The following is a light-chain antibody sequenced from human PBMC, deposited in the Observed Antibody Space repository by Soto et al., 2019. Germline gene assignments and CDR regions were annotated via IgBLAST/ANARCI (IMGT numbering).Light chain of an antibody. CDR1: QSLLHSNGYNY. J-gene: IGKJ1*01. Sequence: EIVVTQSPLTLPVTPGETASISCRSSQSLLHSNGYNYLDWYLQKPGXAPXLLIYLGSNRASGVPDRFIGGGSGTDFTLQISRVEAEDFGVYDCMQALQTPPFGQGTKVDIK. CDR2: LGS. CDR3: MQALQTPP. V-gene: IGKV2-28*01.